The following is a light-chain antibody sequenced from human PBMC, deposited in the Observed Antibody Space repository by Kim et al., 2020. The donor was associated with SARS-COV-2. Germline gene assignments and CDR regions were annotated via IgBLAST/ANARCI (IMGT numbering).Light chain of an antibody. CDR2: DVS. V-gene: IGLV2-14*03. CDR3: SSYTSSSTVV. Sequence: GWSITISCTGTSRDVGGYNYVSWYQQHPGKAPKLMIYDVSNRPSGVSNRFSGSKSGNTASLTISGLQAEDEADYYCSSYTSSSTVVFGGGTQLTVL. J-gene: IGLJ2*01. CDR1: SRDVGGYNY.